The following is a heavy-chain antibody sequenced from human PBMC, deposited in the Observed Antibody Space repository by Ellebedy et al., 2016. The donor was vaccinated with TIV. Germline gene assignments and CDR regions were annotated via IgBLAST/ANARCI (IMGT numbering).Heavy chain of an antibody. CDR2: IYYNGGT. Sequence: SETLSLXXTVSGGSISNPDYHWDWIRQPPGKGLEWIGTIYYNGGTHYNPSLRSRVNISVDTSENRFSLRLNSVSASDTAVYYCAAHGLEYFTTRHPTWFDPWGQGTLVTVSS. J-gene: IGHJ5*02. CDR1: GGSISNPDYH. V-gene: IGHV4-39*01. CDR3: AAHGLEYFTTRHPTWFDP. D-gene: IGHD2/OR15-2a*01.